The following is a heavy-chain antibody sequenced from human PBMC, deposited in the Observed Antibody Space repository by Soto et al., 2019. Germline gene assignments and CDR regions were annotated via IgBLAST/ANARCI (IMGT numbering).Heavy chain of an antibody. Sequence: EVQLVETGGDLIQPGGSLRLSCAASGLTVSSDSMTWVRQAPGKGLEWISIIYSDNNTDYADSVKGRFSISRDTSKNMLYLQMNSLRAEDTAEYYCASHSSVMGVWGQGTTVTVSS. CDR2: IYSDNNT. J-gene: IGHJ6*02. CDR1: GLTVSSDS. CDR3: ASHSSVMGV. V-gene: IGHV3-53*02.